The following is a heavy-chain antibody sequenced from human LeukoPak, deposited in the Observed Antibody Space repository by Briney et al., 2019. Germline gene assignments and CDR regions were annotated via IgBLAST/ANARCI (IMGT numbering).Heavy chain of an antibody. CDR3: ARDPTIFGVAGTNWFDP. V-gene: IGHV1-18*04. CDR2: ISAYNGNT. CDR1: GYTFTSYG. J-gene: IGHJ5*02. Sequence: ASVKVSCKASGYTFTSYGISWVRQAPGQGLEWMGWISAYNGNTNYAQKFQGRVTMTTDTSTSTAYMELRSLRSDDTAVYYCARDPTIFGVAGTNWFDPWGQGTLVTVSS. D-gene: IGHD3-3*01.